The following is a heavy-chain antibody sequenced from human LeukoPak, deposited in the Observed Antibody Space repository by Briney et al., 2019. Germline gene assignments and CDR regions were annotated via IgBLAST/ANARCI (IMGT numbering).Heavy chain of an antibody. V-gene: IGHV3-23*01. Sequence: GGSLRLSCAASGFTFSNHVMSCVRQAPGKGLEWVSSISDSGSDTSYADSVKGRFTVSRDNSKNTLYLQMNSLRVEDTAVYYCAKRVPYSSSAVYFDNWGQGTLVTVSS. CDR1: GFTFSNHV. CDR3: AKRVPYSSSAVYFDN. D-gene: IGHD6-6*01. CDR2: ISDSGSDT. J-gene: IGHJ4*02.